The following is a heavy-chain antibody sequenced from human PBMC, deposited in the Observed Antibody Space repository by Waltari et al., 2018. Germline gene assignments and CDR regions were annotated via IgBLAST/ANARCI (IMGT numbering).Heavy chain of an antibody. CDR3: ARVEVGDYDFDY. Sequence: EVQLVESGGGLVQPGGSLRLSCAASGFRFPGYWMHWVRQAPGKGLVWVERINSDGRSKRSADSVKGRFTISRDNAKNTLYRQMNSLRAEDTAVYYCARVEVGDYDFDYWGQEPWSPSPQ. V-gene: IGHV3-74*01. D-gene: IGHD4-17*01. CDR2: INSDGRSK. CDR1: GFRFPGYW. J-gene: IGHJ4*01.